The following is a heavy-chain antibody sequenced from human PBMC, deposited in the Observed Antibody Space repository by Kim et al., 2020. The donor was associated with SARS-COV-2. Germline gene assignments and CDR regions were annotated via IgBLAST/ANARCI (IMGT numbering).Heavy chain of an antibody. J-gene: IGHJ4*02. CDR1: GFTFSSSW. CDR2: SDSDASST. D-gene: IGHD3-16*01. CDR3: ARADYHRGTYTNLDY. V-gene: IGHV3-74*01. Sequence: GGSLRLSCAASGFTFSSSWMHWVRQAPGKGLVWVSRSDSDASSTIYADSVTGRFTISRDNAKNTLYLQMNRLGAEDTALYYCARADYHRGTYTNLDYWGQGTLVTVSS.